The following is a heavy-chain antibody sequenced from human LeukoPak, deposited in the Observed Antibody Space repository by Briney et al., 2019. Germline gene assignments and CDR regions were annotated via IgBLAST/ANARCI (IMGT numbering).Heavy chain of an antibody. D-gene: IGHD3-9*01. CDR2: ISAYNGNT. CDR1: GHTFTTYG. CDR3: ARDLDILTAYYSGY. Sequence: ASVRVSCKPSGHTFTTYGISWVRQAPGQGLEWMGWISAYNGNTDYAQKFRGRVTITTDTSTSTAYMELRSLRSDDTAVYCCARDLDILTAYYSGYWGQGTLVTVSS. J-gene: IGHJ4*02. V-gene: IGHV1-18*04.